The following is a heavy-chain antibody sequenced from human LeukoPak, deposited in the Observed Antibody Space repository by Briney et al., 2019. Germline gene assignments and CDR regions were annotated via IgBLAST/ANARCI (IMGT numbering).Heavy chain of an antibody. D-gene: IGHD3-10*01. CDR1: GFIFSSYS. V-gene: IGHV3-21*01. CDR3: ARVDLYYGSGSYYPPDY. CDR2: ISSSSSYI. J-gene: IGHJ4*02. Sequence: GGSLRLSCAASGFIFSSYSMNWVRQAPGKGLEWVSSISSSSSYIYYADSVKGRFTISRDNAENSLYLQMNSLRAEDTAVYYCARVDLYYGSGSYYPPDYWGQGTLVTVSS.